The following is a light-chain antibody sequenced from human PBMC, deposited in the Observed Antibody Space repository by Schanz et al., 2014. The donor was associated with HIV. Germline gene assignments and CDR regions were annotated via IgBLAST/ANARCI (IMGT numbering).Light chain of an antibody. V-gene: IGKV3-20*01. CDR3: QQYGSSPSLT. Sequence: EIVLTQSPVILSLSPGERATLSCRASQTVSSNSLGWYQQKRGQVPRLLIYSASRRANGIPDRFSGSGSGTDFTLTISRLEPEDFAVYYCQQYGSSPSLTFGGGTKVEIK. J-gene: IGKJ4*01. CDR2: SAS. CDR1: QTVSSNS.